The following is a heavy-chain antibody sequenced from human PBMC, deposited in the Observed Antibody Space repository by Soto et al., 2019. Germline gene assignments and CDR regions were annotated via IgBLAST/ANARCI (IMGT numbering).Heavy chain of an antibody. D-gene: IGHD3-10*01. J-gene: IGHJ6*02. CDR1: GDSISGYY. V-gene: IGHV4-4*07. CDR2: IYASGST. CDR3: ARSNYGSGSYGFGLDV. Sequence: KPSETLSLTCTVSGDSISGYYWTWTRQPAGKGLEWIGRIYASGSTNYNPSLKSRVTMSVDTSKNQFSLKVTSATAADTAVYYCARSNYGSGSYGFGLDVWGQGTTVTVSS.